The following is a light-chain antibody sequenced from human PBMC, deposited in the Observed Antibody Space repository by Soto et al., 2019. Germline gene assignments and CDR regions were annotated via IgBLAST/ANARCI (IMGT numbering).Light chain of an antibody. V-gene: IGLV2-14*03. CDR2: YVS. CDR1: SADVGAFDY. CDR3: AAYTTSSTLV. Sequence: QSAPTQPASVSGSPGQSITISCAGTSADVGAFDYVSWYQHHPGKVPKLMIYYVSDRPSGVSTRFSGSKSANMASLTISGLQPDEEADYYCAAYTTSSTLVFGGGTKLTVL. J-gene: IGLJ3*02.